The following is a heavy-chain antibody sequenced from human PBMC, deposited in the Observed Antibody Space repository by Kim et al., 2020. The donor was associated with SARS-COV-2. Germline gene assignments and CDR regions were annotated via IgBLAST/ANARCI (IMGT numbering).Heavy chain of an antibody. J-gene: IGHJ4*02. CDR3: ARDRGVPDY. CDR2: SYT. D-gene: IGHD3-10*01. Sequence: SYTYHADSVKGRFTTSRDNAKNSLYLQMNSLRAEDTAVYYCARDRGVPDYWGQGTLVTISS. V-gene: IGHV3-21*01.